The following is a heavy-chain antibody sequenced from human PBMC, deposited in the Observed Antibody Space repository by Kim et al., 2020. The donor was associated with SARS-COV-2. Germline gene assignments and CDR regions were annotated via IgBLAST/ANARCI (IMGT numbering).Heavy chain of an antibody. CDR2: ISSSSSYI. Sequence: GGSLRLSCAASGFTFSSYSMNWVRQAPGKGLEWVSSISSSSSYIYYADSVKGRFTISRDNAKNSLYLQMNSLRAEDTAVYYCARDRWVAVGDGMDVWGQGTPVTLSS. J-gene: IGHJ6*02. V-gene: IGHV3-21*01. CDR1: GFTFSSYS. D-gene: IGHD6-19*01. CDR3: ARDRWVAVGDGMDV.